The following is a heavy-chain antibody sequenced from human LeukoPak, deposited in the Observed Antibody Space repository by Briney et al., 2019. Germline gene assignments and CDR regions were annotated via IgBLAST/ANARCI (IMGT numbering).Heavy chain of an antibody. V-gene: IGHV4-34*01. CDR3: ARIGQWLVRFFDY. Sequence: PSETLSLTCAVYGGSFSGYYWSWIRQPPGKGLEWIGEINHSGSTNYNPSLKSRVTIPVDTSKNQFSLKLSSVTAADTAVYYCARIGQWLVRFFDYWGQGTLVTVSS. CDR2: INHSGST. CDR1: GGSFSGYY. J-gene: IGHJ4*02. D-gene: IGHD6-19*01.